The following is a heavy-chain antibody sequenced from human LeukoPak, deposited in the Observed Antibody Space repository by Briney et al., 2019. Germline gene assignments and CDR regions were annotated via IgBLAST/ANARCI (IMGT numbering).Heavy chain of an antibody. Sequence: PGGSLRLSCAASGFTFNNYAIHWVRQAPGKGLEWVAIISFDGGNKYYADSVKGRSTISRDNSKNTLYLQMNSLRAEDTAVYYCARDGIVGSPLFKFDYWGQGTLVTVSS. J-gene: IGHJ4*02. D-gene: IGHD1-26*01. V-gene: IGHV3-30-3*01. CDR2: ISFDGGNK. CDR1: GFTFNNYA. CDR3: ARDGIVGSPLFKFDY.